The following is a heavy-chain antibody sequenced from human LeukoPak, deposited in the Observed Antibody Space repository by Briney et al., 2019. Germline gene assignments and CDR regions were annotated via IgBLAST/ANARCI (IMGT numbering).Heavy chain of an antibody. CDR2: MNPNSGNT. J-gene: IGHJ4*02. CDR3: ARWTEDSSGPYMGIDY. D-gene: IGHD3-22*01. CDR1: GYTFTSYD. V-gene: IGHV1-8*02. Sequence: GASVKVSCKASGYTFTSYDINWVRQATGQGLEWMGWMNPNSGNTGYAQKFQGRVTMTRNTSISTAYMELSSLRSEDTAVYYCARWTEDSSGPYMGIDYWGQGTLVTVSS.